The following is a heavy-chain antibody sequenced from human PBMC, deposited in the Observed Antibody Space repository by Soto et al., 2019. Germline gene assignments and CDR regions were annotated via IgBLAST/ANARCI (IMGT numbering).Heavy chain of an antibody. V-gene: IGHV3-7*01. CDR2: IKQDGSEK. CDR3: ARVGLRAAAALGGYWDDY. Sequence: EVQLVESGGGLVQPGGSVRLSCAASGFTFSSYWMSWVRQAPGKGLEWVANIKQDGSEKYYVDSVKGRFTISRDNAKNSLYLQMNSLRAEDTAVYYCARVGLRAAAALGGYWDDYWGQGTLVTVSS. D-gene: IGHD6-13*01. J-gene: IGHJ4*02. CDR1: GFTFSSYW.